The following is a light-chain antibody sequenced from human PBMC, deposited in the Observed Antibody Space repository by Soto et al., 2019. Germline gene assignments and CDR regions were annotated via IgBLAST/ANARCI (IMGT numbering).Light chain of an antibody. CDR1: QTISSW. Sequence: DIQMTQSPSTLSGSVGDRVTITCLASQTISSWLAWYQQKPGKAPKLLISDASILQSGVPPRFSGSGSGTDFTLTISSLQPEDFATYYCQQGKSLSLTFGGGTKVDIK. J-gene: IGKJ4*01. CDR2: DAS. CDR3: QQGKSLSLT. V-gene: IGKV1-5*01.